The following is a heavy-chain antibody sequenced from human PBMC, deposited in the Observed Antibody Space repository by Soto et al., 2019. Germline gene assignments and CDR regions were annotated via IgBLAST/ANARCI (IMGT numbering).Heavy chain of an antibody. V-gene: IGHV1-69*13. D-gene: IGHD3-22*01. Sequence: SVKVSCKASGGTFSSYAISWVRQAPGQGLEWMGGIIPIFGTANYAQKFQGRVTITADESTSTAYMELSSLRSEDTAVYYCARTYYYDSSGYYYAYYYYGMDVWGQGTTVTVSS. CDR2: IIPIFGTA. CDR3: ARTYYYDSSGYYYAYYYYGMDV. CDR1: GGTFSSYA. J-gene: IGHJ6*02.